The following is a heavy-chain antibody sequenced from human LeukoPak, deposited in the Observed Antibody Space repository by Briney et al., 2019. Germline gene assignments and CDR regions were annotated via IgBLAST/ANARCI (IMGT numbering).Heavy chain of an antibody. J-gene: IGHJ3*02. V-gene: IGHV4-61*02. CDR1: GGSISSSSYY. CDR2: IYSSGSS. Sequence: PSGTLSFTCAVSGGSISSSSYYWSWIRQPAGKGLEWIGRIYSSGSSNYNPSLKSRVTMSVDTSKTQFSLKLSSVTAADTAVYYCARDLVGTTTDAFDIWGQGTKVTVSS. D-gene: IGHD1-26*01. CDR3: ARDLVGTTTDAFDI.